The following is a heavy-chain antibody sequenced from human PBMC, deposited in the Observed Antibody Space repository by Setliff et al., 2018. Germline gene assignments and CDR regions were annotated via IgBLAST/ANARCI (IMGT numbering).Heavy chain of an antibody. Sequence: ASVKVSCKASGYTFTRYYMYWVRQAPRQGLEWMGTINVSGGSASYAEQFQGRVTMTRDTSTSTIYMELASLISEDTAVYYCARAGGYMDVWGKGTTVTVSS. J-gene: IGHJ6*03. CDR1: GYTFTRYY. CDR2: INVSGGSA. V-gene: IGHV1-46*01. D-gene: IGHD1-26*01. CDR3: ARAGGYMDV.